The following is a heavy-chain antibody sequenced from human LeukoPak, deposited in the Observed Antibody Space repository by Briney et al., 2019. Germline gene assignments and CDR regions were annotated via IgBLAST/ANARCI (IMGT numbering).Heavy chain of an antibody. CDR2: IFHSGST. CDR1: GAFIDSNNW. V-gene: IGHV4-4*02. CDR3: ARAPKYYFDSSASWYFDI. J-gene: IGHJ2*01. Sequence: SETLSLTCAVSGAFIDSNNWWSWVRQTPGKGLEWIAEIFHSGSTNYNPSLKSRVTVSLDESKNQFFLKLSSVTAADTAVYYCARAPKYYFDSSASWYFDIWGLGTLVAVSS. D-gene: IGHD3-22*01.